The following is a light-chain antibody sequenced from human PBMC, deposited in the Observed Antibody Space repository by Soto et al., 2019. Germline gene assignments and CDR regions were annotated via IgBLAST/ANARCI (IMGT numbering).Light chain of an antibody. Sequence: DIVLTQSPGTLSLSPGERATLSCRASQSVSSSYLAWYQQKPGQAPRLLIYGASSRATGIPDRFSGSGSGTDFTLTISRLEPEDFAVYYCQQYGSSPPTFGQGTKVDTK. CDR3: QQYGSSPPT. V-gene: IGKV3-20*01. CDR2: GAS. CDR1: QSVSSSY. J-gene: IGKJ1*01.